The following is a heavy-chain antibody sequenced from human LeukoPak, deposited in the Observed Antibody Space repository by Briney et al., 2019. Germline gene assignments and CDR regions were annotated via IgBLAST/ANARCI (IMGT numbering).Heavy chain of an antibody. D-gene: IGHD6-19*01. Sequence: PGRSLRLSCAASGFTFNSYAMHWVRQAPGKGLEWVAVILYDGTTKYYADTVKGRFSISRDNSKNTLYLQMTSLRAEDTAVYYCARDRSGIAVVEYYGMDVWGQGTTVTVSS. CDR3: ARDRSGIAVVEYYGMDV. CDR2: ILYDGTTK. J-gene: IGHJ6*02. V-gene: IGHV3-30-3*01. CDR1: GFTFNSYA.